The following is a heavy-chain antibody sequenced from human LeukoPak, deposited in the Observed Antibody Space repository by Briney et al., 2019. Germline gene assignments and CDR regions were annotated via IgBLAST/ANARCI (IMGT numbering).Heavy chain of an antibody. CDR1: GFSISSYE. Sequence: GGSLRLSCAASGFSISSYEMNWVRQAPGKGLEWVSYISSSGRTIYYADSVKGRFTISRDNAKNALYLQMNSLRAEDTAVYYCARDSGGGNLDYWGQGTLVIVSS. D-gene: IGHD4-23*01. CDR3: ARDSGGGNLDY. CDR2: ISSSGRTI. V-gene: IGHV3-48*03. J-gene: IGHJ4*02.